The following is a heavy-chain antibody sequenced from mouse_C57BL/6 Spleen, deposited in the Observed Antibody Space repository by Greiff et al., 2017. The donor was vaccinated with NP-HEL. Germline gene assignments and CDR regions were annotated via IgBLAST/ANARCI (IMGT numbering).Heavy chain of an antibody. J-gene: IGHJ2*01. V-gene: IGHV5-4*01. D-gene: IGHD2-3*01. Sequence: EVQVVESGGGLVKPGGSLKLSCAASGFTFSSYAMSWVRQTPEKRLEWVATISDGGSYTYYPDNVKGRFTISRDNAKNNLYLQMSHLKSEDTAMYYCARDWDDGYYYFDYWGQGTTLTVSS. CDR2: ISDGGSYT. CDR1: GFTFSSYA. CDR3: ARDWDDGYYYFDY.